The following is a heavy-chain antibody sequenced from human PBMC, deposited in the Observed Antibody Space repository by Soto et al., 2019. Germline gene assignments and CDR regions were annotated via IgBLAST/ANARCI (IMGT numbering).Heavy chain of an antibody. J-gene: IGHJ5*02. CDR2: IYYSGST. V-gene: IGHV4-31*03. Sequence: QVQLQESGPGLVKPSQTLSLTCTVSGGSISSGGYYWSWIRQHPGKGLEWIGYIYYSGSTYYNPSLKSRVTRSVDTSKNQFSLKLSSVAAAATAGYYCARQCWGGSGSESWFDPWGQGTLVTVSS. D-gene: IGHD3-10*01. CDR1: GGSISSGGYY. CDR3: ARQCWGGSGSESWFDP.